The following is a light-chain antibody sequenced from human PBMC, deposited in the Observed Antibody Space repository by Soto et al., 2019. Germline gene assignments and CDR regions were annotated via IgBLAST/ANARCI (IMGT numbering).Light chain of an antibody. J-gene: IGKJ2*01. CDR3: QQSYSTPRT. Sequence: DIQMTQSPSSLSPSVGDRVTITCRASQSIGTSLNWYQQKPRKAPSLLIFSASSVHSGVPSRFSGSGSGTHFTLSINTLQPEDFATYYGQQSYSTPRTFGQGTKL. CDR1: QSIGTS. V-gene: IGKV1-39*01. CDR2: SAS.